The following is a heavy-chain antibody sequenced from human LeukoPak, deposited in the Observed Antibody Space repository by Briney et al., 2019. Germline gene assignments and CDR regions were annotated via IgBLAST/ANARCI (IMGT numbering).Heavy chain of an antibody. CDR3: ASSSGWYSRAFDI. CDR2: ISYDGSNK. CDR1: GFTFSSYA. J-gene: IGHJ3*02. V-gene: IGHV3-30-3*01. Sequence: GRSLRLSCAASGFTFSSYAMHWVRQAPGKGLEWVAVISYDGSNKYYADSVKGRFPISRDNSKNTLYLQINSLRAEDTAVYYCASSSGWYSRAFDIWGQGTMVTVSS. D-gene: IGHD6-19*01.